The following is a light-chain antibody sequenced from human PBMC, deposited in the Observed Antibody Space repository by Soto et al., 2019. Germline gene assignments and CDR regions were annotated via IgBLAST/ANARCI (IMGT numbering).Light chain of an antibody. CDR1: DNIAPW. J-gene: IGKJ1*01. V-gene: IGKV1-5*03. CDR3: QHYNSFSRT. Sequence: DIQMTQSPSTLSASVGDRVAITCRASDNIAPWVAWYQQKPGKDPKLLIYKAANLADEVPSRFAGSGSGTDVTLTITRLQPDDFATYYCQHYNSFSRTFGQGTKVEV. CDR2: KAA.